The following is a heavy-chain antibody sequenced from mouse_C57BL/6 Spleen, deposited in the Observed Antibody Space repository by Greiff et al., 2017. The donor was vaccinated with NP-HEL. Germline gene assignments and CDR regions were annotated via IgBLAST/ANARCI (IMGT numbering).Heavy chain of an antibody. J-gene: IGHJ3*01. D-gene: IGHD4-1*01. CDR3: ARAPTGTAWFAY. V-gene: IGHV5-4*03. Sequence: EVKLMESGGGLVKPGGSLKLFCAASGFTFSSYAMSWVRQTPEKRLEWVATISDGGSYTYYPDNVKGRFTISRDNAKNNLYLQMSHLKSEDTAMYYCARAPTGTAWFAYWGQGTLVTVSA. CDR1: GFTFSSYA. CDR2: ISDGGSYT.